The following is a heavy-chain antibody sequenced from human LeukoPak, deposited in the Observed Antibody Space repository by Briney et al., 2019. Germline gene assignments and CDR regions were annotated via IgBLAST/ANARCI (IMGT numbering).Heavy chain of an antibody. CDR3: ASGYCSSTSCPHGY. D-gene: IGHD2-2*01. J-gene: IGHJ4*02. V-gene: IGHV1-69*05. Sequence: SVKVSCKASGGTFSSYAISWVRQAPGQGLEWMGGIIPIFGTANYAQKFQGRVTITTDESTSTAYMELSSLRSEDTAVYYCASGYCSSTSCPHGYWGQGTLVTVSS. CDR2: IIPIFGTA. CDR1: GGTFSSYA.